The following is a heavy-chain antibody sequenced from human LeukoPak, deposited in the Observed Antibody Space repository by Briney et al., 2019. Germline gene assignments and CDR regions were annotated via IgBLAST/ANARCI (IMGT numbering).Heavy chain of an antibody. V-gene: IGHV3-9*01. D-gene: IGHD3-16*02. CDR2: ITWNSGSI. CDR3: AKGGSFGGVIAYFDY. CDR1: VLTFDVHD. J-gene: IGHJ4*02. Sequence: AGGSLRLSCAVSVLTFDVHDMHWVRQAPGKGLVWGSGITWNSGSIGYSDSVKGGFTISRHNPKNPLHLQMKSLRAEYTALYYCAKGGSFGGVIAYFDYGGQGTLVTVSS.